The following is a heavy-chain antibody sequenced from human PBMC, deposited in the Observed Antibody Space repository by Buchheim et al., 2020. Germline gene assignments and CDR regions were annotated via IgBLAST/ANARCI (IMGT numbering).Heavy chain of an antibody. CDR2: IWYDGSNK. Sequence: QVQLVESGGGVVQPGRSPRLSCAASGFTFSSYGMHWVRQAPGKGLEWVAVIWYDGSNKYYADSVKGRFTISRDNSKNTLYLQMNSLRAEDTAVYYCAKDGADYGDPGNSYYYYGMDVWGQGTT. CDR1: GFTFSSYG. V-gene: IGHV3-33*06. J-gene: IGHJ6*02. CDR3: AKDGADYGDPGNSYYYYGMDV. D-gene: IGHD4-17*01.